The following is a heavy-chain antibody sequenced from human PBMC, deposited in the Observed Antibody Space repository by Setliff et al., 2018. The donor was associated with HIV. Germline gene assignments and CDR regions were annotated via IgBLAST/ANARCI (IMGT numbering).Heavy chain of an antibody. V-gene: IGHV3-23*01. CDR3: ARDVVGATGY. D-gene: IGHD1-26*01. CDR1: GFTFASHA. Sequence: GGSLRLSCEASGFTFASHAMSWVRQAPGKGLEWVSGIGYSGESTYYADSVEGRFTISRDNAKNTLYLQMNGLRAEDTAVYYCARDVVGATGYWGQGTLVTVSS. J-gene: IGHJ4*02. CDR2: IGYSGEST.